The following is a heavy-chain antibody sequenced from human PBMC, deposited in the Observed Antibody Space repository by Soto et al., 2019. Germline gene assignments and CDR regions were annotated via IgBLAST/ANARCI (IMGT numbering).Heavy chain of an antibody. CDR3: ARDRDPLLWFGELFFNDEQYYYYGMDV. Sequence: PGGSLRLSCAASGFTFSSYAMSWVRQAPGKGLEWVSYISSSSSTIYYADSVKGRFTISRDNAKNSLYLQMNSLRDEDTAVYYCARDRDPLLWFGELFFNDEQYYYYGMDVWGQGTTVTVSS. J-gene: IGHJ6*02. D-gene: IGHD3-10*01. CDR2: ISSSSSTI. V-gene: IGHV3-48*02. CDR1: GFTFSSYA.